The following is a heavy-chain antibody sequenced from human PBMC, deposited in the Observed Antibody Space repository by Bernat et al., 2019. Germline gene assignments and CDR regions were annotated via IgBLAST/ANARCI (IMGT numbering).Heavy chain of an antibody. Sequence: QVQLVESGGGVVQPGRSLRLSCAASGFTFSSYGMHWVRQAPGKGLEWVAVISYDGSNKYYADSVKGRFTISRDNSKNTLYLQMNSLRAEDTAVYYCMVGISCYPPQRGDCHDGFDIWGQGTMVTVSS. CDR1: GFTFSSYG. CDR3: MVGISCYPPQRGDCHDGFDI. J-gene: IGHJ3*02. CDR2: ISYDGSNK. V-gene: IGHV3-30*03. D-gene: IGHD2-21*02.